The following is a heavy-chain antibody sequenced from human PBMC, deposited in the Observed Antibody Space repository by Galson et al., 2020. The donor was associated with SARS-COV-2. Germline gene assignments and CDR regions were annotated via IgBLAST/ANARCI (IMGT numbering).Heavy chain of an antibody. CDR1: GFTFSSYG. V-gene: IGHV3-33*01. Sequence: GESLKISCAASGFTFSSYGMHWVRQAPGKGLEWVAVIWYDGSNKYYADSVKGRFTISIDNSKNTLYLQMNSLRAEDTAVYYCARVVSYYYGMDVWGQGTTVTVSS. CDR3: ARVVSYYYGMDV. J-gene: IGHJ6*02. CDR2: IWYDGSNK. D-gene: IGHD1-26*01.